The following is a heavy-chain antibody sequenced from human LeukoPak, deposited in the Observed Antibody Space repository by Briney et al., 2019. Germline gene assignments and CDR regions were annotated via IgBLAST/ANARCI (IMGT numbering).Heavy chain of an antibody. CDR2: INGGGGST. D-gene: IGHD4-23*01. Sequence: TGGSLRLSCAASGFTFSRYAMSWVRQAPGKGLEWVSGINGGGGSTDYADSVRGRFTISRDNSRNTLYLQMNSLRAEDTAVYYCAKDRDETTVITRFDPWGQGTLVIVSS. V-gene: IGHV3-23*01. J-gene: IGHJ5*02. CDR1: GFTFSRYA. CDR3: AKDRDETTVITRFDP.